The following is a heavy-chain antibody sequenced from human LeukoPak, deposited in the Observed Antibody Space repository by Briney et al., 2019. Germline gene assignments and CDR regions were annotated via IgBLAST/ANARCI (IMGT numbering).Heavy chain of an antibody. V-gene: IGHV1-24*01. CDR2: FDPEDGET. Sequence: ASVKVSCKASGYTFTSYGISWVRQAPGKGLEWMGGFDPEDGETIYAQKFQGRVTMTEDTSTDTAYMELSSLRSEDTAVYYCATDKYYYDSSGYYNNWFDPWGQGTLVTVSS. D-gene: IGHD3-22*01. CDR3: ATDKYYYDSSGYYNNWFDP. J-gene: IGHJ5*02. CDR1: GYTFTSYG.